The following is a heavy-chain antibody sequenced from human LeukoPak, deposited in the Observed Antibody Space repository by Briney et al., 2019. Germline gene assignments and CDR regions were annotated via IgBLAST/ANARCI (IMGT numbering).Heavy chain of an antibody. D-gene: IGHD6-19*01. CDR2: ISVYNGNT. CDR3: TRDVFSGHPPFGY. Sequence: ASVKVSCKASGYTFTSYGISWARQAPGQGLEWMGWISVYNGNTNYAQKLQGRATMTTDTSTSTAYMELRSLRSDDTAVYYCTRDVFSGHPPFGYWGQGTLVTVSS. V-gene: IGHV1-18*01. CDR1: GYTFTSYG. J-gene: IGHJ4*02.